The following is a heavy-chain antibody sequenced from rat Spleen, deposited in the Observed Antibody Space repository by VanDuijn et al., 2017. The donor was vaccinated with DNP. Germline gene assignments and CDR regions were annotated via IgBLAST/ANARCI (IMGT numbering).Heavy chain of an antibody. CDR2: INTDGGST. CDR1: GFTFSSYW. V-gene: IGHV5-58*01. Sequence: EVQLVETGGGLVQPGRSLKLSCVASGFTFSSYWMFWIRQAPGKGLEWVTSINTDGGSTYYPDSVKGRFTISRDNAENTVYLQMSSLRSEDTATYYCASWAPIAPISTANYWGQGVMVTVSS. D-gene: IGHD1-2*01. J-gene: IGHJ2*01. CDR3: ASWAPIAPISTANY.